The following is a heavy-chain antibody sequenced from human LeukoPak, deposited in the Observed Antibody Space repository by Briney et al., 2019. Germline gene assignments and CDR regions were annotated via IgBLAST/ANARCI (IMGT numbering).Heavy chain of an antibody. J-gene: IGHJ4*02. CDR3: TKDRPNYYGSNGHYYRQNGDF. CDR1: GFTFSIYA. D-gene: IGHD3-22*01. CDR2: ISSQGEIT. V-gene: IGHV3-23*01. Sequence: PGGSLRLSCAASGFTFSIYAMSWVRQAPGKGLEWVSSISSQGEITFYADSVKGRFTISRDNSESTLYLQINILRAEDTAKYYCTKDRPNYYGSNGHYYRQNGDFWGQGTLVTVSS.